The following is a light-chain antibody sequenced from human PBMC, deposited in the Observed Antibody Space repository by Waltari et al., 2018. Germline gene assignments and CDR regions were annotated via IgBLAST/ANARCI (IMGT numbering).Light chain of an antibody. CDR2: EVS. CDR3: SSYTTSSAPGV. V-gene: IGLV2-14*01. J-gene: IGLJ1*01. Sequence: QSALPQPASVSGSPGQSITISCSGTDSDVGTYYFVSWYHQHPGKAPPLIIYEVSNRPSGISNRFSASKSGNTASLTISGLQAEDEADYYCSSYTTSSAPGVFGTGTRVTVL. CDR1: DSDVGTYYF.